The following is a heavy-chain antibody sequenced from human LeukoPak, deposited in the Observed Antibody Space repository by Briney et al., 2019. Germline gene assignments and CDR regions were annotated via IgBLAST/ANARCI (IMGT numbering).Heavy chain of an antibody. CDR2: ISAYNGNT. V-gene: IGHV1-18*01. Sequence: ASVKVSCKASGYTFTSYGISWVRQAPGQGLEWMGWISAYNGNTNYAQKLQGRVTMTRNTSISTAYMELSSLRSEDTAVYYCATMYYYDSSGYTPFDYWGQGTLVTVSS. J-gene: IGHJ4*02. CDR1: GYTFTSYG. D-gene: IGHD3-22*01. CDR3: ATMYYYDSSGYTPFDY.